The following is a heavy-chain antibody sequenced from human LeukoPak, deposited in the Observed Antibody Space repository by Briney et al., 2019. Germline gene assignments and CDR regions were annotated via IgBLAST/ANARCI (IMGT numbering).Heavy chain of an antibody. Sequence: SETLSLTCTVSGGSISSYYWSWIRQPPGKGLEWIGYIYHSGSTYYNPSLKSRVTISVDRSKNQFSLKLSSVTAADTAVYYCAREGGSGSYYTRGTGWFDPWGQGTLVTVSS. D-gene: IGHD3-10*01. CDR1: GGSISSYY. V-gene: IGHV4-59*12. J-gene: IGHJ5*02. CDR2: IYHSGST. CDR3: AREGGSGSYYTRGTGWFDP.